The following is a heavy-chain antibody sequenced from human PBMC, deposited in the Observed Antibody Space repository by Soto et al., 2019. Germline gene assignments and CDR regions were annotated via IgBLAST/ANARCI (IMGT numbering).Heavy chain of an antibody. J-gene: IGHJ6*02. CDR2: IYHSGST. CDR3: ARDVSTQPTGGMDV. Sequence: SETLSLTCAVSGGYIRSSSWWSWVRQPPGKGLEWIGEIYHSGSTNYNPSLKSRVTISVDKSKNQFSLKLSSVTAADTAVYYCARDVSTQPTGGMDVWGQGTTVTVSS. CDR1: GGYIRSSSW. V-gene: IGHV4-4*02. D-gene: IGHD2-2*01.